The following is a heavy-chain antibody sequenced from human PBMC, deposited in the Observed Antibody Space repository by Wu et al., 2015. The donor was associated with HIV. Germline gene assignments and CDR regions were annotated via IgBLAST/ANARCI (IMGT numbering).Heavy chain of an antibody. D-gene: IGHD3-22*01. V-gene: IGHV1-69*13. Sequence: QVQLEQSGAEVKKPGSSVKLSCKAPGGTFGTHAINWVRQAPGQGLEWMGRSIPRFGTANYAEKFVGRVTISADESITGYMELSGLTYEDTAVYYCARDGTILHDASGYWFSRGXSPYYYYYMDVWGQRDHGHRSP. J-gene: IGHJ6*03. CDR1: GGTFGTHA. CDR2: SIPRFGTA. CDR3: ARDGTILHDASGYWFSRGXSPYYYYYMDV.